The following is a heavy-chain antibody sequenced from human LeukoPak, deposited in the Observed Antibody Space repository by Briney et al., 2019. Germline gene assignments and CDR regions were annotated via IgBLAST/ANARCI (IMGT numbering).Heavy chain of an antibody. Sequence: PGGSLRLSCAASGFTFSSYAMSWVRHAPGKGLELVSAISGSGGSTYYADSVKGRFTISRDNSKNTLYLQMNSLRAEDTAVYYCAKDHGYYGSGSYYDYWGQGTLVTVSS. D-gene: IGHD3-10*01. J-gene: IGHJ4*02. V-gene: IGHV3-23*01. CDR3: AKDHGYYGSGSYYDY. CDR2: ISGSGGST. CDR1: GFTFSSYA.